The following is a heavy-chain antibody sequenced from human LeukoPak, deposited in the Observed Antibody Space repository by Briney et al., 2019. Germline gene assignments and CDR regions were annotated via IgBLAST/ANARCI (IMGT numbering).Heavy chain of an antibody. D-gene: IGHD3-3*01. V-gene: IGHV1-8*01. CDR2: MNPNSGNT. J-gene: IGHJ6*03. Sequence: ASVKVSCKASGYTFTSYDINWVRHATGQGLEWMGWMNPNSGNTGYAQKFQGRVTMTRNTSIRTAYMELSSLRSEDTAVYYCARGSRGLRGVVISRGYYMDVWGKGTTVTVSS. CDR3: ARGSRGLRGVVISRGYYMDV. CDR1: GYTFTSYD.